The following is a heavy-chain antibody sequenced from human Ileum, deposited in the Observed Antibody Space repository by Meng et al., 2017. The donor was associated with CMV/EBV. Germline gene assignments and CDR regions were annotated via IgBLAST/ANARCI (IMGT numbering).Heavy chain of an antibody. J-gene: IGHJ4*02. D-gene: IGHD5-18*01. CDR3: ARIIVSRGYSFDY. V-gene: IGHV1-2*02. CDR1: GYTFTNNI. CDR2: INPNSGST. Sequence: QGQLVPLGAGMKNPGASVKVSCKTSGYTFTNNIMNWVRQAPGQGLEWMGWINPNSGSTNYAQKFQGRVTMTRDTSISTAYMELNRLTSDDTAMYFCARIIVSRGYSFDYWGQGTLVTVSS.